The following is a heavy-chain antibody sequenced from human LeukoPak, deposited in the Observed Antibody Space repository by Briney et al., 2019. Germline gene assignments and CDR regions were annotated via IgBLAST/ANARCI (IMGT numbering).Heavy chain of an antibody. CDR3: AKDQGYCSGGSCYENWFDP. D-gene: IGHD2-15*01. CDR1: GFTFSSYG. V-gene: IGHV3-30*02. Sequence: QPGGSLRLPCAASGFTFSSYGMHWVRQAPGKGLEWVAFIPYDGSNKYYADSVKGRFTISRDNSKNTLYLQMNSLRAEDTAVYYCAKDQGYCSGGSCYENWFDPWGQGTLVTVYS. J-gene: IGHJ5*02. CDR2: IPYDGSNK.